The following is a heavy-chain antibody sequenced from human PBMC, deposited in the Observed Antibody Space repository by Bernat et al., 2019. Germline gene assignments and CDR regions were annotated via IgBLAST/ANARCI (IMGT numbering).Heavy chain of an antibody. V-gene: IGHV6-1*01. CDR2: TYYRSKWYN. CDR3: ENVGYSYGLGIDAFDI. Sequence: QVQLQQSGPGLVKPSQTLSLTCAIPGDSVSSNSAAWNWIRQSPSRGLEWLGRTYYRSKWYNDYAVSVKSRITVNPEPCENQLSLQLNSVTTGDRGGDDCENVGYSYGLGIDAFDIWGQGKMVTVS. D-gene: IGHD5-18*01. J-gene: IGHJ3*02. CDR1: GDSVSSNSAA.